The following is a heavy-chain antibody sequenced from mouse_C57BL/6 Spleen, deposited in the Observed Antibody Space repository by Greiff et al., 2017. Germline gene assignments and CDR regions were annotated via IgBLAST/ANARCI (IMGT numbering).Heavy chain of an antibody. Sequence: VQLKQSGAELVRPGASVKLSCKASGYTFTDYEMHWVKQTPVHGLEWIGAIDPEPGGTAYNQKFKGKAILTADKSSSTAYMELSSLTSEDSAVYYCTRNSWDCWGQSTTLPVSS. CDR2: IDPEPGGT. J-gene: IGHJ2*01. V-gene: IGHV1-15*01. CDR1: GYTFTDYE. CDR3: TRNSWDC.